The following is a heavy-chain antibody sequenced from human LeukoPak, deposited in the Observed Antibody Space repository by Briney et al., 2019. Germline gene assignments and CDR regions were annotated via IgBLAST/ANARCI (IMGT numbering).Heavy chain of an antibody. D-gene: IGHD4-23*01. CDR3: ARDYGGSSPFDP. Sequence: GGSLRLSCAASGFTFSSYSMNWVRQAPGKGLEWVSSISSSSSYIYYADSVKGRFTISRDNAKNSLYLHMNSLRAEDTAVYYCARDYGGSSPFDPWGQGTLVTVSS. V-gene: IGHV3-21*01. J-gene: IGHJ5*02. CDR2: ISSSSSYI. CDR1: GFTFSSYS.